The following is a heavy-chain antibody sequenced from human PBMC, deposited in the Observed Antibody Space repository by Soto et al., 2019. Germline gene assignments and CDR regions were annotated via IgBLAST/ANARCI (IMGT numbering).Heavy chain of an antibody. V-gene: IGHV3-23*01. Sequence: EVQLLESGGGLVQPGGSLRLSCAASGFTFSSYAMSWVRQAPGKGLEWVSAISGSGGSTYYADSVKGRFTISRDNSKNTLYLQMNSLRAEDTAVYYCAKSWELGGYYYYYMDVWGKGTTVTVSS. CDR1: GFTFSSYA. CDR2: ISGSGGST. CDR3: AKSWELGGYYYYYMDV. J-gene: IGHJ6*03. D-gene: IGHD3-10*01.